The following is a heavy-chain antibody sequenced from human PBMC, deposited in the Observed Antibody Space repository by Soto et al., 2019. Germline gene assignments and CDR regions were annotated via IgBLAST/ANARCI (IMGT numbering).Heavy chain of an antibody. V-gene: IGHV1-69*06. Sequence: QVQLVQSGAEVKKPGSSVKVSCKASGGTFSSYAISWVRQAPGQGLEWMGGIIPIFGTANYAQKFQGRVTITADKYTSTAYMELSSLRSEDTDVYYCAGGGGLAPVRAFDIWGQGTMVTVSS. J-gene: IGHJ3*02. D-gene: IGHD2-15*01. CDR2: IIPIFGTA. CDR3: AGGGGLAPVRAFDI. CDR1: GGTFSSYA.